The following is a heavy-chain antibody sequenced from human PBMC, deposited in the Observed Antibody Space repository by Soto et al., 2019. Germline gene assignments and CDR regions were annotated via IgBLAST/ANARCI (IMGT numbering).Heavy chain of an antibody. CDR2: ISGSGGST. J-gene: IGHJ2*01. CDR3: AKDRELNWGVRWYFDL. D-gene: IGHD7-27*01. CDR1: GFTFSSFA. V-gene: IGHV3-23*01. Sequence: PGGSLRLSCAASGFTFSSFAMSWVRQTPGKGLEWVSAISGSGGSTYSADSVKGRFTISRDNSKNTLYLQMNSLRAEDTAVYYCAKDRELNWGVRWYFDLWGRGTLVTVSS.